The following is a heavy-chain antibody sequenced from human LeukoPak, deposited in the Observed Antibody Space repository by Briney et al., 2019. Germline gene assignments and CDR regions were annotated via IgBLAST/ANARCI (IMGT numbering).Heavy chain of an antibody. J-gene: IGHJ4*02. V-gene: IGHV4-39*01. D-gene: IGHD1-1*01. CDR1: GDSITRNTYY. CDR3: ARLSTSETDGNYFDF. Sequence: SETLSLTCTVSGDSITRNTYYWVWVRQPPGKGLEWIGSINYSGRTFYSSSLKSRATISVDTFRNQFSLKVTSVTAADTAVYSCARLSTSETDGNYFDFWGQGTLVTVSS. CDR2: INYSGRT.